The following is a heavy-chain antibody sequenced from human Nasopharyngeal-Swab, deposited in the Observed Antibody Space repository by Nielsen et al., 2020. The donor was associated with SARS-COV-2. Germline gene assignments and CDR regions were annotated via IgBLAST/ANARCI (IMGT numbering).Heavy chain of an antibody. J-gene: IGHJ5*02. CDR1: GYTLTELS. CDR3: ATAAVAGNAGWFDP. D-gene: IGHD6-19*01. CDR2: FDPEDGET. Sequence: ASVKVSCKVSGYTLTELSMHWVRQAPGKGLERMGGFDPEDGETIYAQKFQGRVTMTEDTSTDTAYMELSSLRSEDTAVYYCATAAVAGNAGWFDPWGQGTLVTVSS. V-gene: IGHV1-24*01.